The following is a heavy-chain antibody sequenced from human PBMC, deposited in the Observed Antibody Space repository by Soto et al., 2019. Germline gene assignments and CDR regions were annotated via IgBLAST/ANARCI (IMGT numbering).Heavy chain of an antibody. Sequence: GGSLRLSCTASGFTFGDYAMSWFRQAPGKGLEWVGFIRSKAYGGTTEYAASVKGRFTISRDDSKSIAYLQMNSLKTEDTAVYYCTRDPEGYCRGGSCRPYFDYWGQGTLVTVSS. CDR1: GFTFGDYA. CDR3: TRDPEGYCRGGSCRPYFDY. D-gene: IGHD2-15*01. J-gene: IGHJ4*02. CDR2: IRSKAYGGTT. V-gene: IGHV3-49*03.